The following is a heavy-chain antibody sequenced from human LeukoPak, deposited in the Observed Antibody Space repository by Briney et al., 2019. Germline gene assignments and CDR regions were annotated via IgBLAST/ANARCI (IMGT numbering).Heavy chain of an antibody. D-gene: IGHD3-22*01. CDR1: GFTFSSYW. J-gene: IGHJ4*02. V-gene: IGHV3-74*01. Sequence: GGSLGLSCAASGFTFSSYWMHWVRQAPGKGLVWVSRINSDGSSTSYADSVKGRFTISRDNAKNTLYLQMNSLRAEDTAVYYCASPYYYDSSGYLHYWGQGTLVTVSS. CDR2: INSDGSST. CDR3: ASPYYYDSSGYLHY.